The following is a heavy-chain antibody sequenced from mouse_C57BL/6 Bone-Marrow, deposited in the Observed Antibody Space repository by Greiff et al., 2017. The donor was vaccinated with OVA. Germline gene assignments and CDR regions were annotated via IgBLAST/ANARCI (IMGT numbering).Heavy chain of an antibody. CDR2: IDPSDSET. V-gene: IGHV1-52*01. Sequence: QVQLQQSGAELVRPGSSVKLSCKASGYTFTSYWMHWVKQRPIQGLEWIGNIDPSDSETHYNQKFKDKATLTVDKSSSTAYMQLSSLTSEDSAVYYCARKEAYYSNWGYFDVWGTGTTVTVSS. J-gene: IGHJ1*03. CDR3: ARKEAYYSNWGYFDV. D-gene: IGHD2-5*01. CDR1: GYTFTSYW.